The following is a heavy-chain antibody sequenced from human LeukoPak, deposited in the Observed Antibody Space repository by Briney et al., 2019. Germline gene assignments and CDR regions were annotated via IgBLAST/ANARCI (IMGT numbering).Heavy chain of an antibody. CDR1: GDSISSGSYS. D-gene: IGHD6-13*01. Sequence: PSATLSLTCTVSGDSISSGSYSWSWIRQPPGKGLEWIGYISHSGNTYYSPSLKSRVTISVDNSKNQFSLKLTSVTAADTAVYYCARYSTTWPYRYFDLWGRGTLVTVSS. CDR2: ISHSGNT. V-gene: IGHV4-30-2*01. J-gene: IGHJ2*01. CDR3: ARYSTTWPYRYFDL.